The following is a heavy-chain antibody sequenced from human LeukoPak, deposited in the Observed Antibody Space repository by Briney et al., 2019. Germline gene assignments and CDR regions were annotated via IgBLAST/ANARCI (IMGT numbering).Heavy chain of an antibody. CDR3: ASDYGDYGSTADYYYGMDV. CDR1: GFTFTSSA. CDR2: IVVGSGNT. D-gene: IGHD4-17*01. J-gene: IGHJ6*02. Sequence: SVKVSCKASGFTFTSSAMQWVRQARGQRLEWIGWIVVGSGNTNYAQKFQERVTITRDMSTSTAYMELSSLRSEDTAVYYCASDYGDYGSTADYYYGMDVWGQGTTVTVSS. V-gene: IGHV1-58*02.